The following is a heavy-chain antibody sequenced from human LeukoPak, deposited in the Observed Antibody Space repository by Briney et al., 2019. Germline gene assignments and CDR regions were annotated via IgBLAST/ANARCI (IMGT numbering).Heavy chain of an antibody. J-gene: IGHJ4*02. CDR2: ISSSSSYI. CDR3: AKTHCSSTSCPNDY. CDR1: GFTFSSYS. D-gene: IGHD2-2*01. Sequence: KSGGSLRLSCAASGFTFSSYSMNWVRQAPGKGLEWVSSISSSSSYIYYADSVKGRFTISRDNSKNTLYLQMNSLRAEDTAVYYCAKTHCSSTSCPNDYWAREPWSPSPQ. V-gene: IGHV3-21*04.